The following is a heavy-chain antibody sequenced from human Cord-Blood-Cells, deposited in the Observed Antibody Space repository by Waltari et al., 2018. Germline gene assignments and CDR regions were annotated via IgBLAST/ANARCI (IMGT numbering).Heavy chain of an antibody. CDR2: INPRGGRT. Sequence: QVQLVQSGAEVKKPGASVKVSCKASGYTFTSYYMHWVRQAPGQGLEWMGIINPRGGRTSDGQNFQGRFTMTRDTATSTVYMELSSLRSEDTAVYYCARGPGTSPLYFDYWGQGTLVTVSS. V-gene: IGHV1-46*01. J-gene: IGHJ4*02. CDR1: GYTFTSYY. CDR3: ARGPGTSPLYFDY. D-gene: IGHD1-26*01.